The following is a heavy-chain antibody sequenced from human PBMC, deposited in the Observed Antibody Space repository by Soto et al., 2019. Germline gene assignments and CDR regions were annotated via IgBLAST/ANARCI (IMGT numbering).Heavy chain of an antibody. V-gene: IGHV1-69*06. CDR3: ARWGKSSDSSGYFDNYYYYYGMDV. CDR1: GGTFSSYA. J-gene: IGHJ6*02. D-gene: IGHD3-22*01. Sequence: SVKVSCKASGGTFSSYAISWVRQAPGQGLEWMGGIIPIFGTANYAQKFQGRVTITADKSTSTAYMELSSLRSEDTAVYYCARWGKSSDSSGYFDNYYYYYGMDVWGQGTTVTVSS. CDR2: IIPIFGTA.